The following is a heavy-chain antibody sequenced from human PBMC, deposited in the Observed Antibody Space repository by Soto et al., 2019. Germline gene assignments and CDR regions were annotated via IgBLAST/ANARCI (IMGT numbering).Heavy chain of an antibody. Sequence: SETLSLTCSVSGGTVNTYYWSWIRQPPGKELEWIGYIYSSGNTNYNPSLKSRVTISVDTPNNQFFLKLSSVTAADTAVYYCARDRGPTSYFDYRGQGNMVTVSS. J-gene: IGHJ4*02. CDR2: IYSSGNT. V-gene: IGHV4-59*02. CDR3: ARDRGPTSYFDY. D-gene: IGHD3-10*01. CDR1: GGTVNTYY.